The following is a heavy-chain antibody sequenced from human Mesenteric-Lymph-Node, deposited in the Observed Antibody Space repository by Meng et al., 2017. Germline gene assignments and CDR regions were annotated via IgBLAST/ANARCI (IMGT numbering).Heavy chain of an antibody. CDR2: INHSGST. CDR3: ARDRVGYCSSTSCYAYYYYYGMDV. J-gene: IGHJ6*02. D-gene: IGHD2-2*01. V-gene: IGHV4-34*01. Sequence: SETLSLTCAVYGGSFSGYYWSWIRQPPGKGLEWIGEINHSGSTNYNPSLKSRVTISVDTSKNQFSLKLSSVTAADTAVYYCARDRVGYCSSTSCYAYYYYYGMDVWGQGTTVTVSS. CDR1: GGSFSGYY.